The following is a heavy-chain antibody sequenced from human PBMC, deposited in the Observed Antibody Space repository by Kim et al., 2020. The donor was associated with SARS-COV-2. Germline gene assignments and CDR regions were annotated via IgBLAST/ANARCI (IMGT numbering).Heavy chain of an antibody. J-gene: IGHJ6*02. CDR2: IYYSGST. CDR1: GGSISSSSYY. Sequence: SETLSLTCTVSGGSISSSSYYWGWIRQPPGKGLEWIGSIYYSGSTSYNPSLKSRVTISVDTSKNQFSLKLSSVTAADTAVYYCARNTYYYDSSGYYYRHYYYYYSMDVWGQGTTVTVSS. CDR3: ARNTYYYDSSGYYYRHYYYYYSMDV. D-gene: IGHD3-22*01. V-gene: IGHV4-39*01.